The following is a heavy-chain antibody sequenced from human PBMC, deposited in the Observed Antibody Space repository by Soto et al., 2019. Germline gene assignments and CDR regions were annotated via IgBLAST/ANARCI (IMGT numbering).Heavy chain of an antibody. V-gene: IGHV3-33*01. CDR3: ARDAWETPYDLWSMNGNYYFYSMDV. CDR1: GFTFSNYG. D-gene: IGHD3-3*01. J-gene: IGHJ6*02. Sequence: QVQLVESGGGVVQPGRSLRLFCAASGFTFSNYGMHWVRQAPGKGLVWVPHIWYDGSNEDDAGSVRGRFTISRANSKNQVHMQLTSLVAKDTAVYYCARDAWETPYDLWSMNGNYYFYSMDVWGQGTTFTVS. CDR2: IWYDGSNE.